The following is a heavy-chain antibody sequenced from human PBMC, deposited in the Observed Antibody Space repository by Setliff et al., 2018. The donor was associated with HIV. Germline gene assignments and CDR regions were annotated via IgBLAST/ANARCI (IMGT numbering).Heavy chain of an antibody. D-gene: IGHD3-3*01. CDR2: IYYNGNT. Sequence: SETPSLTCAVSGGSISSHYWSWIRLPPGKGLEWIGTIYYNGNTNYNPSLKSRVAISVDTSKNLFSLKLTSVTPADTAVYYCARGIESFWSGYVRWGQGTLVTVSS. CDR1: GGSISSHY. J-gene: IGHJ4*02. V-gene: IGHV4-59*11. CDR3: ARGIESFWSGYVR.